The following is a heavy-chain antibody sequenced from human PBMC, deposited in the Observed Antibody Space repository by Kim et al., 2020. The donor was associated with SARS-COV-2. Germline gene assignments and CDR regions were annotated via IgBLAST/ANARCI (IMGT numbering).Heavy chain of an antibody. CDR3: ARVPNIVSPAPDY. D-gene: IGHD5-12*01. Sequence: YVDTVKGRLSIARDNAKNSLYLQMNSLRAENMAVYYCARVPNIVSPAPDYWGQGTLVTVSS. V-gene: IGHV3-7*04. J-gene: IGHJ4*02.